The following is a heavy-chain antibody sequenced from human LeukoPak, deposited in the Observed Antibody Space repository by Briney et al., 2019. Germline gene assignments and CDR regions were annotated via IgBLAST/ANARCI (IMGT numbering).Heavy chain of an antibody. Sequence: PSETLFLTCTVSGVSFRNYYWSWIRQPPGKGLEWIGYIYDSGSTNYNPSLKSRYKPSLKSRVTISVDMSKNQFSLKLTSVTAADTAVYYCARHSGLPFYFDLWGQGTPVTVSS. CDR2: IYDSGST. CDR1: GVSFRNYY. D-gene: IGHD3-16*01. J-gene: IGHJ4*02. CDR3: ARHSGLPFYFDL. V-gene: IGHV4-59*01.